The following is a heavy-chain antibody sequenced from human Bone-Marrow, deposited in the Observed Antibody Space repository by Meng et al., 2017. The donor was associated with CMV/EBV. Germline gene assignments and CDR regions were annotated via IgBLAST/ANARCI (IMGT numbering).Heavy chain of an antibody. CDR1: GFTFSNYG. J-gene: IGHJ3*02. V-gene: IGHV3-33*01. D-gene: IGHD5-18*01. CDR2: IWYDGSQK. CDR3: ARGRYSYGYGAFDI. Sequence: GESLKISCAASGFTFSNYGMHWVRQAPGKGLEWVAVIWYDGSQKYYTDSVKGRFTISRDNSKNTLYLQMNSLRAEDTAVYYCARGRYSYGYGAFDIWGQGTMVTVSS.